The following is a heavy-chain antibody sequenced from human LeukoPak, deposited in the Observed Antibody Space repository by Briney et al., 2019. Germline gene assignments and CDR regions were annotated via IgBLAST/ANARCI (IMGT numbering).Heavy chain of an antibody. CDR2: ISGSGGST. CDR3: AKLLLTTNYDFWSGPLSPLGAFDI. Sequence: PGGSLRLSCAASGFTFSSYAMSWVRQAPGKGLEWVSAISGSGGSTYYADSVKGRFTISRDNSKNTLYLQMNSLRAEDTAVYYCAKLLLTTNYDFWSGPLSPLGAFDIWGQGTMVTVSS. V-gene: IGHV3-23*01. D-gene: IGHD3-3*01. CDR1: GFTFSSYA. J-gene: IGHJ3*02.